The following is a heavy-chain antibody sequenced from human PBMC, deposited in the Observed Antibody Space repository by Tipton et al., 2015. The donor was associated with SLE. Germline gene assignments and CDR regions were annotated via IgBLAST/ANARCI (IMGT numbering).Heavy chain of an antibody. V-gene: IGHV4-39*07. CDR3: ARAGGGASNWFDP. D-gene: IGHD2-21*01. CDR2: IYYSGST. J-gene: IGHJ5*02. Sequence: TLSLTCTVSGGSISSSSFYWGWIRQPPGKGLEWIGSIYYSGSTYYNPSLKSRVTISVDTSKNQFSLKLSSVTAADTAVYYCARAGGGASNWFDPWGQGTLVTVSS. CDR1: GGSISSSSFY.